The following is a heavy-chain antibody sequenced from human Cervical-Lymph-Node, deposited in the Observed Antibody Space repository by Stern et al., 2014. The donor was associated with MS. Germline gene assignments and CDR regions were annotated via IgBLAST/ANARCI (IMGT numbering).Heavy chain of an antibody. V-gene: IGHV4-59*12. J-gene: IGHJ4*02. CDR1: GGSINTDY. CDR2: VHYVGDP. CDR3: AKGVGRTPDS. D-gene: IGHD1-26*01. Sequence: QVQLQESGPGLVKPSETLSLTCTVSGGSINTDYWNWVRQPPGQRLGWIVYVHYVGDPMYNPALKSRITISLSPSKDQFSLSLTSVTAAVTAVYYCAKGVGRTPDSWGQGTLVTVSS.